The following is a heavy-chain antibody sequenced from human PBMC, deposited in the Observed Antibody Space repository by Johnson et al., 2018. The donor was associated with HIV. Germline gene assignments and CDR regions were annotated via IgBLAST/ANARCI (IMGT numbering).Heavy chain of an antibody. D-gene: IGHD6-25*01. CDR3: ARRIAAADDAFDI. J-gene: IGHJ3*02. CDR2: IRYDGSNK. Sequence: QVQLVESGGGVVQPGGSLRLSCAASGFTFSSYGMHWVRQAPGKGLEWVAFIRYDGSNKYYADSVKGRFNISRDNSKNTLYLQMNSLRAEDTAMYYCARRIAAADDAFDIWGHGTMVTVSS. V-gene: IGHV3-30*02. CDR1: GFTFSSYG.